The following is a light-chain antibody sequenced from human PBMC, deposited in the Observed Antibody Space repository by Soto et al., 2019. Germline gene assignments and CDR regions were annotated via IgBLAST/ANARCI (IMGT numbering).Light chain of an antibody. V-gene: IGLV2-8*01. Sequence: QSVLTQPPSASGSPGQSVTISCTGTSSDVDGYNYVSWYQQHPGKAPKLIIYEVSKRLSGVPDRFSGSKSGNTASLTVSGLQSEDEADYYCRSYAGSNNYVFGTGTKVTLL. CDR1: SSDVDGYNY. J-gene: IGLJ1*01. CDR2: EVS. CDR3: RSYAGSNNYV.